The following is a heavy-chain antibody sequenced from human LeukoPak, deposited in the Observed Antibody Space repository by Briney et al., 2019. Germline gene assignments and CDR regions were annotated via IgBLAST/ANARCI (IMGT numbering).Heavy chain of an antibody. J-gene: IGHJ6*02. CDR3: ARETGITFGGVTDV. CDR2: IYYSGST. CDR1: GGSISSGDSY. Sequence: SETLSLTCTVSGGSISSGDSYWSWIRQPPGKGLEWIGYIYYSGSTYYNPSLKSRVTISVDTSKNQFSLKLSSVTAADTAVYYCARETGITFGGVTDVWGQGTTVTVSS. V-gene: IGHV4-30-4*01. D-gene: IGHD3-16*01.